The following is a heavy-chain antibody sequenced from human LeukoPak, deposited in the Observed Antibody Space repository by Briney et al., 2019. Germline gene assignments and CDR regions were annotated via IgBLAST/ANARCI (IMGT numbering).Heavy chain of an antibody. J-gene: IGHJ4*02. V-gene: IGHV1-24*01. CDR1: GYTLTELS. CDR3: ARGERKKVATILFDY. CDR2: FDPEDGET. D-gene: IGHD5-12*01. Sequence: ASVKVSCKVSGYTLTELSMHWVRQAPGKGPEWMGGFDPEDGETIYAQKFQGRVTMTTDTSTSTAYMELRSLRSDDTAVYYCARGERKKVATILFDYWGQGTLVTVSS.